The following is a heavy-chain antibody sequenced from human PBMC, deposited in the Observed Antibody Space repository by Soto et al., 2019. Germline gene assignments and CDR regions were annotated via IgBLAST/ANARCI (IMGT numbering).Heavy chain of an antibody. V-gene: IGHV3-48*03. CDR1: GFTFSSYE. J-gene: IGHJ6*02. CDR2: ISSSGSTI. CDR3: ARSVVVAATYDYYGMDV. Sequence: GGSLRLSCAASGFTFSSYEMNWVRQAPGKGLEWVSYISSSGSTIYYADSVKGRFTISRDNAKNSLYLQMNSLRAEDTAVYYCARSVVVAATYDYYGMDVWGQGTTVTVSS. D-gene: IGHD2-15*01.